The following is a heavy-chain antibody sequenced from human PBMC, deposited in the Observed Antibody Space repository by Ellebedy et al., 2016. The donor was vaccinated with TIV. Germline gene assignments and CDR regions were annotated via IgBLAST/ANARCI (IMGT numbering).Heavy chain of an antibody. Sequence: GGSLRLSCAASGFTFSIHWMSWVRQAPGKGLECVANIKQDGSEKSYVDSVKGRFTISRDNAKNSLYLQMNSLRDEDTAVYYCARGDPTDWFDPWGQGTLVTVSS. V-gene: IGHV3-7*01. CDR1: GFTFSIHW. CDR3: ARGDPTDWFDP. D-gene: IGHD4-17*01. J-gene: IGHJ5*02. CDR2: IKQDGSEK.